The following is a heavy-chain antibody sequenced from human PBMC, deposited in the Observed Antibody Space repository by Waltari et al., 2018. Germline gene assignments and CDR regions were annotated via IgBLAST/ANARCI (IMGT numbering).Heavy chain of an antibody. V-gene: IGHV1-69*13. CDR1: GGTFSSYA. D-gene: IGHD5-12*01. CDR2: IIPIFGTA. Sequence: QVQLVQSGAEVKKPGSSVKVSCKASGGTFSSYAISWVRQAPGQGLEWMGGIIPIFGTANDAQKFQGRVTITADESTSTAYMELSSLRSEDTAVYYCARGGIYSGYELIYYGMDVWGQGTTVTVSS. CDR3: ARGGIYSGYELIYYGMDV. J-gene: IGHJ6*02.